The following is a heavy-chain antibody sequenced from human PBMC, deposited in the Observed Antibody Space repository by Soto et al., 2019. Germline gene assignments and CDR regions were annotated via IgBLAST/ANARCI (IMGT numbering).Heavy chain of an antibody. CDR2: IYYSGST. V-gene: IGHV4-59*08. CDR1: GGSISSYY. J-gene: IGHJ4*02. Sequence: SETLSLTCTVSGGSISSYYWSWIRQPPGKGLEWIGYIYYSGSTNYNPSLKSRVTISVDTSKNQFSLKLSSVTAADTAVYYCARLDYGSGSPLDYWGQGTLVTVSS. D-gene: IGHD3-10*01. CDR3: ARLDYGSGSPLDY.